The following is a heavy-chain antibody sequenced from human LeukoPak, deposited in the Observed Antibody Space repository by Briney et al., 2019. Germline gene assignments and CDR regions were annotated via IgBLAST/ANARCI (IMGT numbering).Heavy chain of an antibody. J-gene: IGHJ4*02. CDR2: ISGSGGST. V-gene: IGHV3-23*01. CDR3: AKDSVTFGGVIVRVLVD. D-gene: IGHD3-16*02. CDR1: GFTFSSYA. Sequence: GGSLRLSCAASGFTFSSYAMSWVRQAPGKGLEWVSAISGSGGSTYYADSVKGRFTISRDNSKNTLYLQMNSLRAEDTAVYYCAKDSVTFGGVIVRVLVDWGQGTLVTVSS.